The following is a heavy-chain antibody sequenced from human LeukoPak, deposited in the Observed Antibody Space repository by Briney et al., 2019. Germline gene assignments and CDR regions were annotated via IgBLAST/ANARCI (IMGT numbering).Heavy chain of an antibody. CDR3: AKDTSRGVTMIPER. V-gene: IGHV3-21*04. J-gene: IGHJ4*02. Sequence: NAGGSLRLSCAASGFTFSSYSMNWVRQAPGKGLEWVSSISSSSSCIYYADSVKGRFTISRDNSKNTLYLQMNSLRAEDTAVYYCAKDTSRGVTMIPERWGQGTLVTVSS. CDR1: GFTFSSYS. CDR2: ISSSSSCI. D-gene: IGHD3-22*01.